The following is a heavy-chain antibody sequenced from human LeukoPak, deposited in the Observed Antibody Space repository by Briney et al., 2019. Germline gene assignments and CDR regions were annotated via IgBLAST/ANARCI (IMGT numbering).Heavy chain of an antibody. D-gene: IGHD3-22*01. CDR1: GYTFTSYY. CDR3: ARAVVVITPRTTKIKRYYFDY. J-gene: IGHJ4*02. CDR2: INPSGSST. V-gene: IGHV1-46*01. Sequence: GASVNVCCKAAGYTFTSYYMHWVGQAPGQGLEWMGIINPSGSSTSNEQKFQLRMTMTTATYTSPIYMDLCRLRSEDTAVCYCARAVVVITPRTTKIKRYYFDYWGQGTLVTVSS.